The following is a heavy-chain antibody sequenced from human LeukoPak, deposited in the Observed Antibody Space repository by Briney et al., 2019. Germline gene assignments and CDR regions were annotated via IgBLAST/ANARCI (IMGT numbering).Heavy chain of an antibody. Sequence: PGRSLRLSCTTSGFTFGDYAMSWVRQALGKGLEWVGFIRSKAYGGTTEYAASVKGRFAISRDDSKSIAYLQMNSLKTEDTAVYYCTRDRDYGGNVYYYYYGMDVWGQGTTVTVSS. V-gene: IGHV3-49*04. D-gene: IGHD4-23*01. CDR1: GFTFGDYA. CDR2: IRSKAYGGTT. J-gene: IGHJ6*02. CDR3: TRDRDYGGNVYYYYYGMDV.